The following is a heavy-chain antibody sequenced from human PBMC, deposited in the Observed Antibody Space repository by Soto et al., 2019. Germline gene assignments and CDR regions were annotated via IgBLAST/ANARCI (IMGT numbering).Heavy chain of an antibody. CDR2: FDPEDGET. D-gene: IGHD3-9*01. J-gene: IGHJ6*02. CDR3: ATSSGILTGYGMDV. CDR1: GYTLSELS. V-gene: IGHV1-24*01. Sequence: ASVKVSCKVSGYTLSELSMHWVRQAPGKGLEWMGGFDPEDGETIYAQKFQGRVTMTEDTSTDTAYMELSSLRSEDTAVYYCATSSGILTGYGMDVWGQGTTVTVSS.